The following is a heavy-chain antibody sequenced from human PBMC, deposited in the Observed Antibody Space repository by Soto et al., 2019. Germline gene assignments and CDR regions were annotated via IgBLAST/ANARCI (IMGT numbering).Heavy chain of an antibody. CDR1: GFTFSSYG. CDR3: AREYSSGWYGLQYYFVY. J-gene: IGHJ4*02. Sequence: PGGSLRLSCAASGFTFSSYGMHWVRQAPGKGLEWVAVIWHHGQNKDYLDSVKGRFTISRDNSKNTLYLQMNSLRAEDTAVYYCAREYSSGWYGLQYYFVYWGQGTLVTVSS. CDR2: IWHHGQNK. V-gene: IGHV3-33*01. D-gene: IGHD6-19*01.